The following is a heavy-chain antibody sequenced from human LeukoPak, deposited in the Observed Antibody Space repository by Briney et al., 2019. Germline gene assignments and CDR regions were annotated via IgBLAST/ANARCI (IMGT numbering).Heavy chain of an antibody. D-gene: IGHD1-26*01. CDR2: INSDGSST. V-gene: IGHV3-74*01. CDR3: ATMIVGATNDAFDI. J-gene: IGHJ3*02. CDR1: GFTFSSYW. Sequence: PGGSLRLSCAASGFTFSSYWMHWVRQAPGKGLVWVSRINSDGSSTSYADSVKGRFTISGDNAKNTLYLQMNSLRAEDTAVYYCATMIVGATNDAFDIWGQGTMVTVSS.